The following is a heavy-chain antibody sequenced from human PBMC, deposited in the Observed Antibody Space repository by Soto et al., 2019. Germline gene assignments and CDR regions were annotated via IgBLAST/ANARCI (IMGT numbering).Heavy chain of an antibody. CDR2: ISGSGGST. V-gene: IGHV3-23*01. J-gene: IGHJ6*02. CDR3: ARRMATTAYYGMDV. D-gene: IGHD5-12*01. Sequence: GGPLRVSRAASGLTFSSYAMSRVRKAPGKGLKWFSAISGSGGSTYYADSVKGRFTISRDNSKNTLYLQMNSLRAEDTAVYYCARRMATTAYYGMDVWGQGTTVTVSS. CDR1: GLTFSSYA.